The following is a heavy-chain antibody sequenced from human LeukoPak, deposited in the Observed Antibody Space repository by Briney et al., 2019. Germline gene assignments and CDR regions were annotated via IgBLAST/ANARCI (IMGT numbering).Heavy chain of an antibody. J-gene: IGHJ3*02. D-gene: IGHD3-22*01. CDR2: ISGSGGST. CDR1: GFTFSSYA. V-gene: IGHV3-23*01. Sequence: GGSLRLSCAASGFTFSSYAMSWVRQAPGKGLEWVSAISGSGGSTYYADSVKGRFTISRDNSKNTLYLQMNSLRAEDTAVYYCAKDLVYDSSGYYTPGAFDIWGQGTMVTVST. CDR3: AKDLVYDSSGYYTPGAFDI.